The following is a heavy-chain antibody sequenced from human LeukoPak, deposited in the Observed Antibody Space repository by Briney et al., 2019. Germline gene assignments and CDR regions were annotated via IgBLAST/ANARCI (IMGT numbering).Heavy chain of an antibody. CDR3: ARMGPLSSGSYVDY. Sequence: PSETLSLTCAVYGGSFSGYYWSWIRQPPGKGLEWIGEINHSGSTNYNPSLKSRVTISVDTSKNQFSLKLSSVTAADTAVYYCARMGPLSSGSYVDYWGQGTLVTVSS. J-gene: IGHJ4*02. CDR1: GGSFSGYY. V-gene: IGHV4-34*01. CDR2: INHSGST. D-gene: IGHD6-19*01.